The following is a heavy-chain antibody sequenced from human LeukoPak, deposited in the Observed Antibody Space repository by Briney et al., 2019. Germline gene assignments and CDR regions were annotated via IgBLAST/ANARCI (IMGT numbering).Heavy chain of an antibody. CDR1: GFIFGDNP. J-gene: IGHJ6*03. CDR2: IRSRRYGGTT. D-gene: IGHD6-6*01. V-gene: IGHV3-49*04. CDR3: TRISSSPAALYYYYMDV. Sequence: PGGSLRLSCTASGFIFGDNPLNWVRQAPGKELEWVGLIRSRRYGGTTEYVASVNGRFSISRDDSKNIVYLQMNSLRDEDTAVYFCTRISSSPAALYYYYMDVWGKGIPVTVSS.